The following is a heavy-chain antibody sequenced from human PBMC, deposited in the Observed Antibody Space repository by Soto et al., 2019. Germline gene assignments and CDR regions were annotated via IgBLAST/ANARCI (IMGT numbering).Heavy chain of an antibody. CDR2: IYYSGST. CDR1: GGSISSSSYY. D-gene: IGHD3-3*01. Sequence: PSETLSLTCTVSGGSISSSSYYWGWIRQPPGKGLEWIGSIYYSGSTYYNPSLKSRVTISVDTSKNQFSLKLSSVTAADTAVYYCASGGVVYDFWSGYVTLPYYYYGMDVWGQGTTVTVSS. V-gene: IGHV4-39*01. CDR3: ASGGVVYDFWSGYVTLPYYYYGMDV. J-gene: IGHJ6*02.